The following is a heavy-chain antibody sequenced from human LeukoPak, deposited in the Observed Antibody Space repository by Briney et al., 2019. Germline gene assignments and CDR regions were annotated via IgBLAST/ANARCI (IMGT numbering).Heavy chain of an antibody. CDR2: IRSKNFAGTT. D-gene: IGHD6-19*01. Sequence: GGSLRLSCTASGFTFRDYAMSWVRQAQGKGLEWLGFIRSKNFAGTTDYAASVKSRITISRDDSKSIVYLQMNGLKTEDTAVYYCTRPVAGYFFEYWGQGTLVTVSS. CDR1: GFTFRDYA. V-gene: IGHV3-49*04. CDR3: TRPVAGYFFEY. J-gene: IGHJ4*02.